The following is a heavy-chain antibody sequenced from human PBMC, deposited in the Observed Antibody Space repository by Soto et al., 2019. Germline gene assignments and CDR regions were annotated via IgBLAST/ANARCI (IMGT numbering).Heavy chain of an antibody. CDR1: GFTFSSYA. Sequence: GGSLRLSCAASGFTFSSYAMSWVRQAPGKGLEWVSSISSSSSYIYYADSVKGRFTISRDNAKNSLYLQMNSLRAEDTAVYYCARDQVVPAALWSGMDVWGQGTTVTVSS. CDR2: ISSSSSYI. CDR3: ARDQVVPAALWSGMDV. D-gene: IGHD2-2*01. V-gene: IGHV3-21*01. J-gene: IGHJ6*02.